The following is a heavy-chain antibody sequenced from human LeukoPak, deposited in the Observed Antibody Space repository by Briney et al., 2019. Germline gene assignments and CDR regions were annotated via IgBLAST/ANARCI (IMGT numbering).Heavy chain of an antibody. V-gene: IGHV4-39*07. CDR3: ARIVPYNYGYVDR. CDR2: IYYSGST. Sequence: SETLSLTCTVSGGSINSTNYYWGWIRQPPGKGLEWIGSIYYSGSTYYNPSLRSRVTISVDTSKNQLSLKLSSVTAADAAVYYCARIVPYNYGYVDRWGQGTLVTVSS. J-gene: IGHJ4*02. CDR1: GGSINSTNYY. D-gene: IGHD5-18*01.